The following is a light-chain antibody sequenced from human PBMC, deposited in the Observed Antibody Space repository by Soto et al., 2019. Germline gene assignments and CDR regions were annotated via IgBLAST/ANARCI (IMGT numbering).Light chain of an antibody. J-gene: IGKJ2*01. V-gene: IGKV3-15*01. CDR1: QSVSSN. CDR2: GAS. Sequence: EIVMTQSPATLSASPGERATLSCRASQSVSSNLAWYQQKPGQAPRLLIYGASTRATGIPARFSGSGSGTEFTLTISSLQSEDFPVYYCQQYNNWPPYTFGQGTKLEIK. CDR3: QQYNNWPPYT.